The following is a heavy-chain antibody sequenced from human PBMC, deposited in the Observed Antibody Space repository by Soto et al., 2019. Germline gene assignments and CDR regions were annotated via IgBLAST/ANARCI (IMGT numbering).Heavy chain of an antibody. CDR3: ARLGVRGVITFDY. V-gene: IGHV4-59*08. J-gene: IGHJ4*02. D-gene: IGHD3-10*01. CDR1: GGSISSYY. Sequence: SETLSLTCTVSGGSISSYYWSWIRHPPGKGLEWIGYIYYSGSTNYNPSLKSRVTISVDTSKNQFSLKLSSVTAADTAVYYCARLGVRGVITFDYWGQGTLVTVSS. CDR2: IYYSGST.